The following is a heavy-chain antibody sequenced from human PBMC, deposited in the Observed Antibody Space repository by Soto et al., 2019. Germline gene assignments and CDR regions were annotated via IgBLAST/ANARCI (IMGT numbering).Heavy chain of an antibody. CDR2: IYWDDDK. CDR1: GFSLTSRPMG. J-gene: IGHJ4*03. Sequence: QITLKESGPTRVKPTQTLTLTCTFSGFSLTSRPMGVGWIRQPPGKALEWLVFIYWDDDKRYRPSLKNRLTITKDTSGNQVVLTMTNMDPLDTATYYCAHRLSGFNWNGGYFDYWGQGALSPSLQ. V-gene: IGHV2-5*02. CDR3: AHRLSGFNWNGGYFDY. D-gene: IGHD1-1*01.